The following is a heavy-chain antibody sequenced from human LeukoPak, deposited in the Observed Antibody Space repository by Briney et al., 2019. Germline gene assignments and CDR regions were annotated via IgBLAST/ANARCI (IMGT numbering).Heavy chain of an antibody. Sequence: ASVKVSCKASGYTFTGYYMHWVRQAPGQGLEWMGWINPNSGGTNYAQKFQGRVTMTRDTSISTAYMELSRLRSDDTAVYYCAGGRGGVDIVATITPYYFDYWGQGTLVTVSS. CDR3: AGGRGGVDIVATITPYYFDY. V-gene: IGHV1-2*02. D-gene: IGHD5-12*01. J-gene: IGHJ4*02. CDR2: INPNSGGT. CDR1: GYTFTGYY.